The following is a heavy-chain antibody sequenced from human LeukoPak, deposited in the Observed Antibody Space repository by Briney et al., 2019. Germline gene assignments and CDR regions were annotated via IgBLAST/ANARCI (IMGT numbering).Heavy chain of an antibody. Sequence: KPSETLSLTCTVSGGSISSSRYYWGWIRQPPGKGLEWIGSIGSIYHSGSTYYNPSLKNRVTISLDTSKNQFSLRLSSVTATDTAVYYCARQGIVPAATLLAYWGQGILVTVSS. J-gene: IGHJ4*02. D-gene: IGHD2-2*01. CDR3: ARQGIVPAATLLAY. CDR2: IYHSGST. V-gene: IGHV4-39*01. CDR1: GGSISSSRYY.